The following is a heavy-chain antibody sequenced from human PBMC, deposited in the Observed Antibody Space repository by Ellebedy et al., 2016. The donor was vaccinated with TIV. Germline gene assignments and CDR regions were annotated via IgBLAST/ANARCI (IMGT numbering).Heavy chain of an antibody. CDR3: ARGGFGSWFDY. V-gene: IGHV3-30-3*01. CDR1: GFTFSSYD. J-gene: IGHJ4*02. Sequence: GESLKISCAASGFTFSSYDIHWVRQAPGKGLEYVAVISYDGSNKYYADSVKGRFTISRDNSKNTLSLQINSLRGEDTAVYYCARGGFGSWFDYWGQGTLVTVSS. D-gene: IGHD6-13*01. CDR2: ISYDGSNK.